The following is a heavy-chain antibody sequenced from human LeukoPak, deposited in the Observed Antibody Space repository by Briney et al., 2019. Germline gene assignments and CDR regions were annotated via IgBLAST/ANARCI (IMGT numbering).Heavy chain of an antibody. V-gene: IGHV4-39*02. CDR2: IYYSGST. Sequence: SETLSLTCIVSGGSISSISSNNYHWGWIRQPPGQGLEWIGSIYYSGSTYYNPSLKSRVTISVDTSKNQFSLKLSSVTAADTALYYCAREMGVVTAHGIDVWGQGTTITVSS. CDR3: AREMGVVTAHGIDV. CDR1: GGSISSISSNNYH. J-gene: IGHJ6*02. D-gene: IGHD4-23*01.